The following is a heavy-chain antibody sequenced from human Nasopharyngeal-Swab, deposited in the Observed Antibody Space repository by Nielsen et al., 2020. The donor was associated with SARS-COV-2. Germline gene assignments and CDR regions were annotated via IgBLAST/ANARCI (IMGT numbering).Heavy chain of an antibody. V-gene: IGHV3-30-3*01. J-gene: IGHJ4*02. D-gene: IGHD2-8*01. CDR1: GFTFSSYA. CDR2: ISYDGSNK. Sequence: GESLKISCAASGFTFSSYAMHWVRQAPGKGLEWVAVISYDGSNKYYADSVKGRFTISRDNSKNTLYLQMNSLSAEDTAVYYCAKGYGRPAPSTYFDNWGQGTLVTVSS. CDR3: AKGYGRPAPSTYFDN.